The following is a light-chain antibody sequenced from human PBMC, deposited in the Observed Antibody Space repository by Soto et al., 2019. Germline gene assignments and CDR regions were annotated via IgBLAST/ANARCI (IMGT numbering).Light chain of an antibody. CDR1: NIGSKS. CDR2: YDS. V-gene: IGLV3-21*04. J-gene: IGLJ2*01. Sequence: SYELTQPPSVSVAPGKTARITCGGNNIGSKSVHWYQQKPGQAPVVVIYYDSDRPSGIPERFSGSNSGNTATLTISRVEAGDEADYYCQVWDSSSDHXGXXGGTKLTVL. CDR3: QVWDSSSDHXG.